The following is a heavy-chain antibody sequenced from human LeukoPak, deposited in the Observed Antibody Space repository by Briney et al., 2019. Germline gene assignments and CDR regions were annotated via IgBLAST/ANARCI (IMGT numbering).Heavy chain of an antibody. D-gene: IGHD6-13*01. Sequence: GGSLRLSCAASGFTFSSYAMHWVRQAPGKGLEWVAVISYDGSNKYYADSVKGRFTISRDNSKNTLYLQMNSLRAEDTAVYYCASGGYSSSQGDPYYYYGMDVWGQGTTVTVSS. J-gene: IGHJ6*02. CDR3: ASGGYSSSQGDPYYYYGMDV. V-gene: IGHV3-30-3*01. CDR1: GFTFSSYA. CDR2: ISYDGSNK.